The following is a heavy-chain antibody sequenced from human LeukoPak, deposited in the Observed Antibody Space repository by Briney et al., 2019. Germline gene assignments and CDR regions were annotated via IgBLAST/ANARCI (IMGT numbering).Heavy chain of an antibody. CDR2: IHDTGST. V-gene: IGHV4-59*01. D-gene: IGHD1-26*01. Sequence: SETLSLTCRVSSGSIRNYYWSWIRQPPGKGLEWLGYIHDTGSTNYNPSLKSRVTMSVDTSKNQFSLNLRSVTTADTAVYYCARGTVGAIGTHFDYWGQGTLVTVSS. CDR1: SGSIRNYY. CDR3: ARGTVGAIGTHFDY. J-gene: IGHJ4*02.